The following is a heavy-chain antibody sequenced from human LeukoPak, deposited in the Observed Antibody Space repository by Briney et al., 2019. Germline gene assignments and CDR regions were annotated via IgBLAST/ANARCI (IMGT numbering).Heavy chain of an antibody. CDR2: ITRDSIYT. CDR3: XXXXXXGYYGDDYYYYMDV. CDR1: GFTFSSYA. J-gene: IGHJ6*03. D-gene: IGHD4-17*01. Sequence: GGSLRLSCAASGFTFSSYAMNWVRQTPGKGLEWVSSITRDSIYTFYADSVRGRFTISRDNAKNLLSLQMNSLRAEDPAVYYCXXXXXXGYYGDDYYYYMDVWGKGTTVTISS. V-gene: IGHV3-21*01.